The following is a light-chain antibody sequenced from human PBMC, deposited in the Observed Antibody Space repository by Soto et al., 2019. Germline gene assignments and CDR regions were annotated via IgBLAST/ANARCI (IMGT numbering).Light chain of an antibody. CDR2: EVN. J-gene: IGLJ1*01. CDR1: SSDIGAYDY. CDR3: NAQTSANTYV. V-gene: IGLV2-14*01. Sequence: QSVLTQPASLSGPPGQSITISCTGTSSDIGAYDYVSWFQQHPGKAPKLMISEVNNRPSGVSNRFSGSKSGNTAYLTISGLQVEDEADYYCNAQTSANTYVFGTGTRSPS.